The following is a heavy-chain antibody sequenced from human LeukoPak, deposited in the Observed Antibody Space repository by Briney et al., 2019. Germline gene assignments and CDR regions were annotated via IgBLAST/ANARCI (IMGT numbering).Heavy chain of an antibody. J-gene: IGHJ6*02. Sequence: GGSLRLSCAASGFTFSNYWMTWVRQAPGKGLEWVANINRDGSERYHVDSVKGRFTISRDDAESSLYLQMNSLRAEDTAVYYCARRNAMDVWGQGTTVIVFS. CDR1: GFTFSNYW. CDR3: ARRNAMDV. CDR2: INRDGSER. V-gene: IGHV3-7*03.